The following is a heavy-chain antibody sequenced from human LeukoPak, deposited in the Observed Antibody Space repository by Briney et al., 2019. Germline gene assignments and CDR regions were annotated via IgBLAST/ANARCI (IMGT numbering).Heavy chain of an antibody. D-gene: IGHD2-2*01. J-gene: IGHJ4*02. CDR3: PREEFLHEIGSSLYFVY. CDR2: VYSSGVG. CDR1: GGSISGYY. V-gene: IGHV4-4*07. Sequence: SETLSLTCTVSGGSISGYYWNWIRQPAGQGLEWLGRVYSSGVGNYNPSLTSRVTMSVDTSKNQFSLKLTSLTAADTAVYYCPREEFLHEIGSSLYFVYWGQGTLVTVSS.